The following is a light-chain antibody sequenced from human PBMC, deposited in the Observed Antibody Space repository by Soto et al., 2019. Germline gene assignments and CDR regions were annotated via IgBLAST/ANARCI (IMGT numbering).Light chain of an antibody. CDR3: SSYTNKDTLV. CDR1: SSDVGGYDH. CDR2: DVT. J-gene: IGLJ3*02. V-gene: IGLV2-14*03. Sequence: QSVLPQPASVSGFPGQSITISCTGTSSDVGGYDHVSWYQQHPGKAPKLIIYDVTVRPSGISPRFSGSKSDNTASLAVSGLQPEDEADYYCSSYTNKDTLVFGGGTQLTVL.